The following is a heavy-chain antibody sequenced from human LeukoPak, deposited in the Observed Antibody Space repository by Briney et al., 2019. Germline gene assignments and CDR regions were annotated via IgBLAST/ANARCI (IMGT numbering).Heavy chain of an antibody. CDR2: ISGSGGNS. D-gene: IGHD3-10*01. V-gene: IGHV3-23*01. J-gene: IGHJ4*02. CDR3: AKGTMGRGFGY. CDR1: GFTFSSYE. Sequence: HAGGYLRLSGSASGFTFSSYEMNWVRQAPGKGLKWVSAISGSGGNSDYADSVKGRFTISRDNSKNKLYLQMNSLRAEDTAVYYCAKGTMGRGFGYWGQGTLVTVSS.